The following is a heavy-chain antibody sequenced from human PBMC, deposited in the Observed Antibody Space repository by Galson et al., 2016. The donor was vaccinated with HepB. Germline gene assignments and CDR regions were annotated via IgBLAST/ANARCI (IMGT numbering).Heavy chain of an antibody. V-gene: IGHV3-15*07. CDR1: GLTFRSYG. Sequence: SLRLSCAASGLTFRSYGMHWVRQAPGKGLEWVGRIKSKSDGGTIDYAAPVKGRFTISRDDPKNMAYLQMNSLKTEDTGVYYCTTAGGISWPPYWGQGTLVTVSS. D-gene: IGHD6-13*01. CDR3: TTAGGISWPPY. J-gene: IGHJ4*02. CDR2: IKSKSDGGTI.